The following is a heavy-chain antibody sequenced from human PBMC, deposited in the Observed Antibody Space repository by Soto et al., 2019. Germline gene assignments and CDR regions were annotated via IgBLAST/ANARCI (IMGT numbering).Heavy chain of an antibody. CDR1: GYTFTSYG. Sequence: QVQLVQSGAEVKKPGASVKVSCKASGYTFTSYGISWVRQAPGQGLEWMGWISAYNGNTNYAQKLQGRVTMTTDTSTSTAYMELRSLRSDDPAVYYCARLPITIFGVVISSGFDYWGQGTLVTVSS. J-gene: IGHJ4*02. CDR3: ARLPITIFGVVISSGFDY. D-gene: IGHD3-3*01. CDR2: ISAYNGNT. V-gene: IGHV1-18*01.